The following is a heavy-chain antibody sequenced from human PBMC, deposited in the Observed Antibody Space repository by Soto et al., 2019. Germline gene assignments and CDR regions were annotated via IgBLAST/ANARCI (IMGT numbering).Heavy chain of an antibody. D-gene: IGHD6-13*01. J-gene: IGHJ6*03. CDR3: ARKGAAASYAHYYMDV. Sequence: LETLPHTCTVSGGSSSPYYWSWIRQPPGKGLEWIGYVYYSGNTNYNPSLESRVTISVDTSRNRFSLNLTSATAADTAVYYCARKGAAASYAHYYMDVWGRGTAVTVSS. V-gene: IGHV4-59*01. CDR1: GGSSSPYY. CDR2: VYYSGNT.